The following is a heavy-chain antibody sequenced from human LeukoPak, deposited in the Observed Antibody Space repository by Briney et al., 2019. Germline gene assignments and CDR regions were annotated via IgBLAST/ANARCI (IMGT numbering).Heavy chain of an antibody. CDR1: RYTLPELS. CDR2: FDPEDGKT. CDR3: ANSGPEDYGSGSYYCFDC. V-gene: IGHV1-24*01. Sequence: ASVKVSPEDSRYTLPELSIHWVQQAPGKGREWMGRFDPEDGKTLYPQNLQGTVTMTKDTSPDTAYMELSGLRSGVTAVFCCANSGPEDYGSGSYYCFDCWGEGTLVTVS. J-gene: IGHJ4*02. D-gene: IGHD3-10*01.